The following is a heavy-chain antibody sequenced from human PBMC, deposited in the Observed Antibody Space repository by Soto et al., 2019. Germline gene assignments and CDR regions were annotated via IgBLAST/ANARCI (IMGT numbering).Heavy chain of an antibody. J-gene: IGHJ6*03. CDR3: ARGRGIAARKRPYYYYMDV. CDR2: MNPNSGNT. V-gene: IGHV1-8*01. D-gene: IGHD6-6*01. CDR1: GYTFTSYD. Sequence: ASVKVSCKASGYTFTSYDINWVRQATGQGLEWMGWMNPNSGNTGYAQKFQGRVTMTRNTSISTAYMELSSLRSEDTAVYYCARGRGIAARKRPYYYYMDVWGKGTTVTVSS.